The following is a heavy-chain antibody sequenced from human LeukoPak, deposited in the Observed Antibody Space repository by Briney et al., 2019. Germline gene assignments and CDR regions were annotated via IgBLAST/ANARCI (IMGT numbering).Heavy chain of an antibody. CDR2: IGVGGGNT. CDR1: GFTFSNSA. CDR3: AAEIYGGNSDCCTFDF. Sequence: SVKVSRKASGFTFSNSAIQWVRQARGQRLEWIGWIGVGGGNTNYAQRFQGRVTITRDMSTSTAYMELSSVRSEDTAVYYCAAEIYGGNSDCCTFDFWGPGTPVTVSS. V-gene: IGHV1-58*02. J-gene: IGHJ3*01. D-gene: IGHD4-23*01.